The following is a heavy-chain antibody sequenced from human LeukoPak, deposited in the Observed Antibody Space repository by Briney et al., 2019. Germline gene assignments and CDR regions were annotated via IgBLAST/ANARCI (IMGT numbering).Heavy chain of an antibody. Sequence: PGGSLRLSCAASGFTFSDYYMSWIRQAPGKGLEWVSYISSSSSYTNYADSVKGRFTISRDNSKNTMYLQMNSLRAEDTALYFCARDGYDISTGFYAYHFDYWGQGALVTVSS. CDR1: GFTFSDYY. V-gene: IGHV3-11*06. CDR2: ISSSSSYT. CDR3: ARDGYDISTGFYAYHFDY. J-gene: IGHJ4*02. D-gene: IGHD3-9*01.